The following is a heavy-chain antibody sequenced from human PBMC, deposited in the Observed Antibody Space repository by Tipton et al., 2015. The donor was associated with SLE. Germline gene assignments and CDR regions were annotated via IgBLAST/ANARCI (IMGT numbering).Heavy chain of an antibody. CDR3: ARGGGNGSSSDALDI. J-gene: IGHJ3*02. V-gene: IGHV4-39*07. CDR2: IYYSGST. D-gene: IGHD6-6*01. CDR1: GGSISSSSYY. Sequence: TLSLTCTVSGGSISSSSYYWGWIRQPPGKGLEWIGSIYYSGSTYYNPSPKRRVTISVDTSKNQFSLKLSSVTAADTAVYYCARGGGNGSSSDALDIWVQGTMFTVSS.